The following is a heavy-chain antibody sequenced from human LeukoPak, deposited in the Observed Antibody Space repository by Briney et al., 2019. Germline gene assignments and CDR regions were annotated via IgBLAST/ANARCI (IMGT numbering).Heavy chain of an antibody. CDR2: IYYSGST. CDR1: GGSISSSIYY. Sequence: KASETLSLTCTVSGGSISSSIYYWGWIRQPPGKGLEWIGSIYYSGSTYYNPSLKSRVTISVDTSKNQFSLKLSSVTAADTAVYYCARQGLEGAVAGTYYYYYGMDVWGQGTTVTVSS. D-gene: IGHD6-19*01. J-gene: IGHJ6*02. CDR3: ARQGLEGAVAGTYYYYYGMDV. V-gene: IGHV4-39*01.